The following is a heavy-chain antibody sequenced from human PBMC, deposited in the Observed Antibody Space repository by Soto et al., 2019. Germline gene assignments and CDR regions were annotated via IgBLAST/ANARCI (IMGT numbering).Heavy chain of an antibody. CDR3: ARASPMMYSSSSNWFDP. V-gene: IGHV4-31*03. CDR1: GGSMSSGGVY. J-gene: IGHJ5*02. D-gene: IGHD6-6*01. CDR2: IYYSGST. Sequence: KPSGRLAITCTVCGGSMSSGGVYWSWIRQHPGNGLEWIGYIYYSGSTYYNPSLKSRVTISVDTSKNQFSLKLSSVTAADTAVYYCARASPMMYSSSSNWFDPWGQGTLVTVSS.